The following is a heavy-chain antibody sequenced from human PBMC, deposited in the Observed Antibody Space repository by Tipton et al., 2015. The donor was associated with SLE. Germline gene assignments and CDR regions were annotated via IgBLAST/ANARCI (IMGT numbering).Heavy chain of an antibody. CDR1: GGSFSGSY. Sequence: TLSLTCAVYGGSFSGSYWSWIRQPPGKGLEWIVEINHSGSTNYNPSLKSRVTISVDTSKNQFSPKLSSVTAAYTSVYYCARGKYPRPLYCYYYMDVWGKGTTVTVSS. D-gene: IGHD2-2*01. J-gene: IGHJ6*03. V-gene: IGHV4-34*01. CDR2: INHSGST. CDR3: ARGKYPRPLYCYYYMDV.